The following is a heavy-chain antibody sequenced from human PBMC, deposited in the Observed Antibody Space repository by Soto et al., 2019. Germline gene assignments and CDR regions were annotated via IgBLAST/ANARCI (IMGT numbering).Heavy chain of an antibody. V-gene: IGHV3-23*01. D-gene: IGHD6-13*01. CDR1: GFTFSTYA. Sequence: GGSLRLSCAASGFTFSTYAMNWVRQPPGKGLEWVSSISGSGAYTYYADSVKGRFTISRDNSKNTLYLQMNSLRAEDTAVYYCAKDKQQLVGGWFDPWGQGTLVTVSS. J-gene: IGHJ5*02. CDR3: AKDKQQLVGGWFDP. CDR2: ISGSGAYT.